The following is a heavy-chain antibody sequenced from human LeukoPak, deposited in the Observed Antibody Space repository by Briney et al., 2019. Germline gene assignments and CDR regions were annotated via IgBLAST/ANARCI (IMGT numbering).Heavy chain of an antibody. Sequence: PGGSLRLSCAVSGFTVTDNYMSWARQAPGKGLQWVSVVYPDGRTYYADSVKGRFTISRDNSRNTLLLQLNSLRADDTAVYYCARTNPVYGDYDYWGQGTLVTVSS. V-gene: IGHV3-53*01. CDR1: GFTVTDNY. CDR3: ARTNPVYGDYDY. D-gene: IGHD4-17*01. CDR2: VYPDGRT. J-gene: IGHJ4*02.